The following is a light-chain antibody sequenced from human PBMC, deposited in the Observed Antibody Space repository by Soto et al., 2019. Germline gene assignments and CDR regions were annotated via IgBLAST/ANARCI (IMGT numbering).Light chain of an antibody. Sequence: DIQMTQSPSSLSASVGDRVTITCRASQGISNSLAWYQLKPGKVPKLLIFAASTLQSGVPSRFSGSGSGTDFTLTISGLQPEDVANYYCQKYNSAPLTFGPGTKVDI. CDR2: AAS. V-gene: IGKV1-27*01. CDR3: QKYNSAPLT. CDR1: QGISNS. J-gene: IGKJ3*01.